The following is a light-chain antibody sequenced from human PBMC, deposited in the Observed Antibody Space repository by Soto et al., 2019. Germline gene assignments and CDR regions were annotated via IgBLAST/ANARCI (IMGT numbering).Light chain of an antibody. Sequence: QSALTQPASVSGSPRQSITISCAGTSSDIGGYKFVSWYQQHPGKVPRLLIYDVNNRPSGVSDRFSGSKSGNTASLTISGLQAEDEADYYCCSYTTSNSLIFGGGTKLTVL. CDR3: CSYTTSNSLI. CDR1: SSDIGGYKF. J-gene: IGLJ2*01. CDR2: DVN. V-gene: IGLV2-14*03.